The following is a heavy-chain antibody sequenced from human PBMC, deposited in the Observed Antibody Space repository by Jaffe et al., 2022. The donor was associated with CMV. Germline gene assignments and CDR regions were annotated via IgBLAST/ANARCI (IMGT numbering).Heavy chain of an antibody. J-gene: IGHJ6*02. D-gene: IGHD5-18*01. Sequence: EVQLLESGGGLVQPGGSLRLSCAASGFTFSSYAMSWVRQAPGKGLEWVSAISGSGGSTYYADSVKGRFTISRDNSKNTLYLQMNSLRAEDTAVYYCAKDHPTHYSWIQLWPDYYYGMDVWGQGTTVTVSS. CDR1: GFTFSSYA. CDR3: AKDHPTHYSWIQLWPDYYYGMDV. V-gene: IGHV3-23*01. CDR2: ISGSGGST.